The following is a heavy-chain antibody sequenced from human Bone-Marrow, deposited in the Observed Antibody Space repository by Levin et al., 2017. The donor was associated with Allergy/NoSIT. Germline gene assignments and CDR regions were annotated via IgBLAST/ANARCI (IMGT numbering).Heavy chain of an antibody. Sequence: GGSLRLSCAASGFTFSSYSMNWVRQAPGKGLEWVSYISSSSSTIYYADSVKGRFTISRDNAKNSLYLQMNSLRAEDTAVYYCARGKQWLGHYWYFDLWGRGTLVTVSS. V-gene: IGHV3-48*01. J-gene: IGHJ2*01. CDR2: ISSSSSTI. CDR1: GFTFSSYS. D-gene: IGHD6-19*01. CDR3: ARGKQWLGHYWYFDL.